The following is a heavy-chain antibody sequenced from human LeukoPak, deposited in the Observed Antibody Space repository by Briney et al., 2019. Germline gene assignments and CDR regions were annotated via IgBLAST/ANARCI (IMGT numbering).Heavy chain of an antibody. V-gene: IGHV7-4-1*02. J-gene: IGHJ3*02. CDR2: INTNPGNP. D-gene: IGHD3-10*01. Sequence: INTNPGNPTYAQGFTGLFVFSLDTSVSTAYLQISSLKAEDTAVYYCARVPWFGEPDDAFDIWGQGTMVTVSS. CDR3: ARVPWFGEPDDAFDI.